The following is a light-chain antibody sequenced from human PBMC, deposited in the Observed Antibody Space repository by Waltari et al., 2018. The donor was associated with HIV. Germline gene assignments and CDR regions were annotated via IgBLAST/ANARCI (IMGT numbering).Light chain of an antibody. V-gene: IGKV3-20*01. CDR2: GTS. J-gene: IGKJ5*01. CDR3: QQYGDSPIT. Sequence: IVLTQSPGSVSSSPGERATLSCRASQSVSSYFLAWYQQKPGQAPRLLIYGTSTRAAGIPDRFSGSGSGTDFTLTISRLKPEDFAVYYCQQYGDSPITFGHGTRLEIK. CDR1: QSVSSYF.